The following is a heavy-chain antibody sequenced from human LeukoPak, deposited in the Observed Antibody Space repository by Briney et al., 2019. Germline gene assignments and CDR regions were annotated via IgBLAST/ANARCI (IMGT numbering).Heavy chain of an antibody. D-gene: IGHD1-26*01. Sequence: GASVKVSCKASGYTFTNYGISWMRQAPGQGLEWMGWITTYNGYTNYAQKVQGRVTMTTDTSTSTAYMELRSLRSDDAAVYYCARLSGSYYIFDYWGQGTLVTVSS. CDR3: ARLSGSYYIFDY. CDR2: ITTYNGYT. CDR1: GYTFTNYG. J-gene: IGHJ4*02. V-gene: IGHV1-18*01.